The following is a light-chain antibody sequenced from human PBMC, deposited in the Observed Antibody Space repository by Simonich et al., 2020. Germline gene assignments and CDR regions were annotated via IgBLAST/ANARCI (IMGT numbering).Light chain of an antibody. CDR3: QQYNNWPPLT. V-gene: IGKV3-15*01. CDR1: QSVSSN. J-gene: IGKJ4*01. CDR2: VAS. Sequence: EIVIPQSPATLSVSPGERATLSCRASQSVSSNLAWYQQKPGQAPRLLIYVASTRATGIPARFSGSGSGTEFTLTISSMQSEEFAVYYCQQYNNWPPLTFGGGTKVEIK.